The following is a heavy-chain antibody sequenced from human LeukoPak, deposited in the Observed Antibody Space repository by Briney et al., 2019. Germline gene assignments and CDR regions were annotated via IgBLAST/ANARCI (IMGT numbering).Heavy chain of an antibody. CDR3: ARAEATVTTYYFDY. D-gene: IGHD4-17*01. CDR2: IYYSGST. V-gene: IGHV4-59*01. J-gene: IGHJ4*02. CDR1: GGSISSYY. Sequence: PSETLSLTCTVSGGSISSYYWSWIRQPPGKGLEWIGYIYYSGSTNYNPSLKSRVTISVDTSKNQFSLKLSSVTAADTAVYYCARAEATVTTYYFDYWGQGTLVTVSS.